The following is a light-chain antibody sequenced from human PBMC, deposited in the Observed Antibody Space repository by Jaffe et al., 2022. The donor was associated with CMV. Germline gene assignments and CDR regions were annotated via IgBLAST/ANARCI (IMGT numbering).Light chain of an antibody. V-gene: IGKV1-16*02. Sequence: DIQMTQSPSSLSASVGDTVTITCRASQAISNNLAWFQQKPGKAPESLIYAASSLQSGVPSKFSGSGSGTDFTLTISSLHPEDFATYYCQQYDTYPLTFGGGTRLEIK. J-gene: IGKJ4*01. CDR1: QAISNN. CDR2: AAS. CDR3: QQYDTYPLT.